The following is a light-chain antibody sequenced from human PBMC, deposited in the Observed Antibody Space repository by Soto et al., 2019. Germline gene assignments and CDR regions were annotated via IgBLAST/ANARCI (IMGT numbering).Light chain of an antibody. V-gene: IGLV2-14*03. CDR2: DVT. Sequence: QSALTQPASVSGSPGQSITVSCTGTSSDVGGYNYVSWYQQHPGKAPGLMIYDVTNRPSGVSDRFSGSKSGNTASLTISGLQAEDEADYYCSSYRRGSTDVFGTGTKLTVL. CDR1: SSDVGGYNY. CDR3: SSYRRGSTDV. J-gene: IGLJ1*01.